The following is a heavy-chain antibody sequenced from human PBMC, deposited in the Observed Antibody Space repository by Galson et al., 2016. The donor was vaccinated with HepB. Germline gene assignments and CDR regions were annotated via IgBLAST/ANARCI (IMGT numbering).Heavy chain of an antibody. D-gene: IGHD2-21*02. CDR1: GFIFSSYA. J-gene: IGHJ4*02. CDR2: INTDGSNT. Sequence: SLRLSCAASGFIFSSYAMSWVRQAPGKGLVWVSRINTDGSNTRYADSVKGRFTISRDNTKSTLYLEMNSLRAEDTAVYYCRRASYCGRGCYYHFDSWDQGTLVTVSS. V-gene: IGHV3-74*01. CDR3: RRASYCGRGCYYHFDS.